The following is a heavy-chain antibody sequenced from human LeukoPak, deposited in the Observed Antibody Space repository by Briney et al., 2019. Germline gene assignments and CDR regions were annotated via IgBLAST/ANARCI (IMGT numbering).Heavy chain of an antibody. J-gene: IGHJ4*02. CDR3: ARDLYCSGGSCYFGFDY. V-gene: IGHV3-30-3*01. CDR1: GFTFSSYA. Sequence: GGSLRLSCAASGFTFSSYAMHWVRQAPGKGLEWVAVISYDGSNKYYADSVKGRFTISRDNSKNTLYLQMNSLRAEDTAVYYCARDLYCSGGSCYFGFDYWGQGTLVTVSS. CDR2: ISYDGSNK. D-gene: IGHD2-15*01.